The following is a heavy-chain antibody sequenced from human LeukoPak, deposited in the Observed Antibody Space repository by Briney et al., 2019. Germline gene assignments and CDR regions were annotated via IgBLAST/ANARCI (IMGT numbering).Heavy chain of an antibody. D-gene: IGHD6-13*01. CDR1: GYTLTGYY. CDR2: INPNSGGT. V-gene: IGHV1-2*02. CDR3: AGKAAIHSSSWYVISSDY. J-gene: IGHJ4*02. Sequence: ASVKVSCKASGYTLTGYYMHWVRQAPGQGLEWMGWINPNSGGTNYAQKFQGRVTMTRDTSISTAYMELSRLRSDDTAVYYCAGKAAIHSSSWYVISSDYWGQGTLVTVSS.